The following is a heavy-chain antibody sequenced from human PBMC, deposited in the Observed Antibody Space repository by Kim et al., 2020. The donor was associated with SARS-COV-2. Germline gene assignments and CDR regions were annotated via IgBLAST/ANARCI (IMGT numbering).Heavy chain of an antibody. D-gene: IGHD5-12*01. CDR3: ARVSGYDPLYYFDY. Sequence: AASVKGRFTISRDNSKNTLYLQMNSLRAEDTAVYYCARVSGYDPLYYFDYWGQGTLVTVSS. J-gene: IGHJ4*02. V-gene: IGHV3-23*01.